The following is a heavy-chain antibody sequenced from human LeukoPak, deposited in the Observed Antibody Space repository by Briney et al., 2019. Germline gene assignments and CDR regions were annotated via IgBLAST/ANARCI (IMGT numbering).Heavy chain of an antibody. J-gene: IGHJ5*02. V-gene: IGHV1-46*01. CDR2: INPSGGST. Sequence: ASVKVSCKASGYTFTSYYMHWVRQAPGQGLEWMGMINPSGGSTSYAQKFQGRVTMTGDMSTSTVYMDLSSLRSEDTAVYYCARDTPSAAAEVDPWGQGTLVTVSS. D-gene: IGHD6-13*01. CDR1: GYTFTSYY. CDR3: ARDTPSAAAEVDP.